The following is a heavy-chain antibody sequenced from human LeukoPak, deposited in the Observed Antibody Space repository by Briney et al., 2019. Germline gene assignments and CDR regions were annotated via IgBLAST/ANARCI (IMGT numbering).Heavy chain of an antibody. CDR3: ARLISSSWYY. J-gene: IGHJ4*02. CDR1: GGSISSGDYY. Sequence: SQTLSLTCTVSGGSISSGDYYWSWIRQPPGKGLEWIGSIYHSGSTYYNPSLKSRVTISVDTSKNQFSLKLSSVTAADTAVYYCARLISSSWYYWGQGTLVTVSS. CDR2: IYHSGST. D-gene: IGHD6-13*01. V-gene: IGHV4-30-4*08.